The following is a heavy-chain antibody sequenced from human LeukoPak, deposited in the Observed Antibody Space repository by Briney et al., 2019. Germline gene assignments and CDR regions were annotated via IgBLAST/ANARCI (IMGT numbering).Heavy chain of an antibody. CDR3: ARGGFGEFPNWFDP. CDR1: GYTFTSYA. Sequence: ASVKVSCKASGYTFTSYAMNWVRQAPGQALEWMGWINTNTGNPTYAQGFTGRFVFSLDTSVSTAYLQICSLKAEDTAVYYCARGGFGEFPNWFDPWGQGTLVTVSS. D-gene: IGHD3-10*01. V-gene: IGHV7-4-1*01. J-gene: IGHJ5*02. CDR2: INTNTGNP.